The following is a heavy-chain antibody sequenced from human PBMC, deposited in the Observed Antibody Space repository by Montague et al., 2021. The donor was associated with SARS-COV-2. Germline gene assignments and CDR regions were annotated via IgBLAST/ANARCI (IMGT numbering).Heavy chain of an antibody. CDR2: IYSGGST. Sequence: SLRLSCAASGFTVSSNYMSWVRQAPGKGLEWVSVIYSGGSTYYADSVKGRFTISRDNSKNTLYLQMNSLRAEDTAVYYCARDAGGNFPTCFDYWGQGTLVTVSS. V-gene: IGHV3-53*01. D-gene: IGHD4-23*01. CDR3: ARDAGGNFPTCFDY. CDR1: GFTVSSNY. J-gene: IGHJ4*02.